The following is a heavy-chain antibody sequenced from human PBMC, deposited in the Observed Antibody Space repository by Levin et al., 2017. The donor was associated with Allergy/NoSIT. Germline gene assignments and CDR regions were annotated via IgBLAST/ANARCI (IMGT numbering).Heavy chain of an antibody. CDR3: ARTGDPYDSSGYFDY. Sequence: GGSLRLSCSASGFIFSNFWMSWVRQAPGKGLEWVAIIKRDGSERYYVDSVEGRFTISRDNAENSLYLQMNSLRAEDTAVYYCARTGDPYDSSGYFDYWGQGNLVTVSS. V-gene: IGHV3-7*01. D-gene: IGHD3-22*01. CDR1: GFIFSNFW. J-gene: IGHJ4*02. CDR2: IKRDGSER.